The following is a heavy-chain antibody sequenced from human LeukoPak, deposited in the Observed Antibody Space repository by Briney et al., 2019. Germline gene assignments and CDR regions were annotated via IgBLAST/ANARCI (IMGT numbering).Heavy chain of an antibody. CDR1: GFTFSSYG. V-gene: IGHV3-30*03. J-gene: IGHJ4*02. CDR2: ISYDGSNK. D-gene: IGHD3-22*01. CDR3: ARHHRDSSGYYYFHPNFDY. Sequence: PGGSLRLSCAASGFTFSSYGMHWVRQAPGKGLEWVAVISYDGSNKYYADSVKGRFTISRDNSKNTLYLQMNSLRAEDTAVYYCARHHRDSSGYYYFHPNFDYWGQGTLVTVSS.